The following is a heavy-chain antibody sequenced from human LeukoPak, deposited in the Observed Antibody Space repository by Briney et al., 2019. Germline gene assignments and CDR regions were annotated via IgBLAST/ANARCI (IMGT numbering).Heavy chain of an antibody. Sequence: GASVKVSCKASGYTFTSYYMHWVRQAPGQGLEWMGIINPTGGSTSYAQKFQGRVTMTRDTSMSTVYMDLSSLRSEDTAVYYCARGIAVAGTPDAFDIWGQGTLVTVAS. V-gene: IGHV1-46*01. CDR2: INPTGGST. CDR3: ARGIAVAGTPDAFDI. J-gene: IGHJ3*02. D-gene: IGHD6-19*01. CDR1: GYTFTSYY.